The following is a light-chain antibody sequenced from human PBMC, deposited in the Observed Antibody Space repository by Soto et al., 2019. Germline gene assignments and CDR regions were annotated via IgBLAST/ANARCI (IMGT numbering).Light chain of an antibody. CDR2: GNS. CDR1: SSNIGAGYD. CDR3: QSSDSSLSGYVV. J-gene: IGLJ2*01. Sequence: QSVLTQPPSVSGAPGQRVTISCTGSSSNIGAGYDVHWYQQLPGTAPKLLIYGNSNRPSGVPDRFSGSKSGTSASLAITGLQAEDEADSYGQSSDSSLSGYVVFGGGTKVTVL. V-gene: IGLV1-40*01.